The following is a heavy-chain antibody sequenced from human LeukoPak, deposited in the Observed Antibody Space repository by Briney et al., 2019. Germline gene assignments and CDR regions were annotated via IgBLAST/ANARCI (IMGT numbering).Heavy chain of an antibody. V-gene: IGHV4-61*02. CDR2: IYTSGST. CDR1: GGSISSGSYY. CDR3: ARADFWSGPEEI. Sequence: SEALSLTCTVSGGSISSGSYYWRWIRQPAGTGLEWIGRIYTSGSTNYNPSLKSRVTMSVDTSKNQFSLKLSSVTAADTAVYYCARADFWSGPEEIWGQGTLVTVSS. J-gene: IGHJ4*02. D-gene: IGHD3-3*01.